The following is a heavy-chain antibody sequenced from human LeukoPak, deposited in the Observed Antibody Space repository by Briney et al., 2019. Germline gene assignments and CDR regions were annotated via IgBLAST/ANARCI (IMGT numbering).Heavy chain of an antibody. J-gene: IGHJ4*02. CDR1: GGSFSGYY. V-gene: IGHV4-34*01. Sequence: SETLSLTCAVYGGSFSGYYWSWIRQPPGKGLEWIGEINHSGSTNYNPSLKSRVTISVDTSKNQFSLKLSSVTAADTAVYYRASGDCSSTSCYVVYWGRGTLVTVSS. CDR2: INHSGST. D-gene: IGHD2-2*01. CDR3: ASGDCSSTSCYVVY.